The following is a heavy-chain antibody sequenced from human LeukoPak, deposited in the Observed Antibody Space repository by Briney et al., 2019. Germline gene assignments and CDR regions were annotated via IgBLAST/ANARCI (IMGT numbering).Heavy chain of an antibody. J-gene: IGHJ5*02. Sequence: ASVKVSCKASGYTFTGYYMHWVRQAPGQGLEWMGWINPNSGGTNYAQKFQGRVTMTRDTSISTAYMELSRLRSDDTAVYYCARVSQRGYSSGWYPRWFDPWGQGTLVTVSS. D-gene: IGHD6-19*01. V-gene: IGHV1-2*02. CDR3: ARVSQRGYSSGWYPRWFDP. CDR2: INPNSGGT. CDR1: GYTFTGYY.